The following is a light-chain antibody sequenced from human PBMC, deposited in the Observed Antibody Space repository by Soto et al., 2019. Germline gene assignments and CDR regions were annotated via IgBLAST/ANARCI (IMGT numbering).Light chain of an antibody. CDR3: QQYNASSPL. J-gene: IGKJ1*01. Sequence: SFALGPSGIAKDPNTCVASQSISTWLAWYQQKPGKAPNLLIYDVSSLESGVPSRFSGSGSGTEFTLTIISLQPDDFAGDYCQQYNASSPLFGQGTKVDIK. CDR2: DVS. CDR1: QSISTW. V-gene: IGKV1-5*01.